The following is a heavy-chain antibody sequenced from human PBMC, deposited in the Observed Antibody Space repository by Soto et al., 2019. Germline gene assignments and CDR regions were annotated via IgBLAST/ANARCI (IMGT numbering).Heavy chain of an antibody. CDR3: AKGDLDTSMAMAFDN. V-gene: IGHV3-30*18. J-gene: IGHJ4*02. CDR1: GFTFRSYG. CDR2: ISHDGSKT. Sequence: QVQLVESGGGVVQPGRSLRLSCAASGFTFRSYGLHWVRQAPGKGLEWVAVISHDGSKTYYTGSVEGRFTISRDNFKNTRYLQMDSLRTEGTGMYYCAKGDLDTSMAMAFDNWGQGTLVTVSS. D-gene: IGHD5-18*01.